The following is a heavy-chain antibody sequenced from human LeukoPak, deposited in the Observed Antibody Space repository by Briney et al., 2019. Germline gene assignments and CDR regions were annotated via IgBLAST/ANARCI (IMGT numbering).Heavy chain of an antibody. Sequence: GASVKVSCKASGGTFSSYAISWVRQAPGQGLEWMGRTIPILGIANYAQKFQGRVTITADKSTSTAYMELSSLRSEDTAVYYCARERELGTRYYYDSSGPAGFDYWGQGTLVTVSS. CDR1: GGTFSSYA. J-gene: IGHJ4*02. CDR3: ARERELGTRYYYDSSGPAGFDY. D-gene: IGHD3-22*01. V-gene: IGHV1-69*04. CDR2: TIPILGIA.